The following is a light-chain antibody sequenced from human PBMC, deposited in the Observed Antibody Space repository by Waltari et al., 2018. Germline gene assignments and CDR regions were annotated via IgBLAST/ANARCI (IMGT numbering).Light chain of an antibody. V-gene: IGKV4-1*01. CDR2: WAS. J-gene: IGKJ2*03. CDR1: RTVLYDSNNKNY. Sequence: VMNKSPDSLAVSLGERATINSKSSRTVLYDSNNKNYVAWYQQKPGQPPNILIYWASTRKSGVPDRFSGSGSGTDFTLTISTLQAEDVAVYYCHQYYNTPYSYGQGTKLEIK. CDR3: HQYYNTPYS.